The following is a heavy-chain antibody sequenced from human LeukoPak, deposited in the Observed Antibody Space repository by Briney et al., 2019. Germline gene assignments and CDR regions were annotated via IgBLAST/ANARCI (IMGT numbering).Heavy chain of an antibody. Sequence: SVKVSCKASGGTFSSYAISWVRQAPGQGLEWMGGIIPLFGTADYAQKFQGRVTITADKSTSTAYMELSSLRSEDTAVYYCASATLRCSGGSCYEMDVWGKGTTVTVSS. CDR2: IIPLFGTA. J-gene: IGHJ6*04. CDR1: GGTFSSYA. CDR3: ASATLRCSGGSCYEMDV. V-gene: IGHV1-69*06. D-gene: IGHD2-15*01.